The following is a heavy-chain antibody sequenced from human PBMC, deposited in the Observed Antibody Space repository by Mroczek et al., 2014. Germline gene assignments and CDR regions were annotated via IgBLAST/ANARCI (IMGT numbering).Heavy chain of an antibody. CDR1: GFTFSSYA. D-gene: IGHD3-3*01. J-gene: IGHJ4*02. V-gene: IGHV3-30-3*01. CDR3: ARDLYYDFWSGYQGGLGLDY. Sequence: ESGGGVVQPGRSLRLSCAASGFTFSSYAMHWVRQAPGKGLEWVAVISYDGSNKYYADSVKGRFTISRDNSKNTLYLQMNSLRAEDTAVYYCARDLYYDFWSGYQGGLGLDYWGQGTPGHRL. CDR2: ISYDGSNK.